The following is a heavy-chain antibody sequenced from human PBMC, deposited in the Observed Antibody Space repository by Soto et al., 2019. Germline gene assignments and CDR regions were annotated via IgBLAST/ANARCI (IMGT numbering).Heavy chain of an antibody. V-gene: IGHV3-30-3*01. D-gene: IGHD6-19*01. Sequence: PGGSLRLSCAASGFTFSSYAMHWVRQAPGKGLEWVAVISYDGSNKYYADSVKGRFTISRDNSKNTLYLQMNSLRAEDTAVYYCARVIGTAVAGYYFDYWGQGTLVTVSS. J-gene: IGHJ4*02. CDR2: ISYDGSNK. CDR1: GFTFSSYA. CDR3: ARVIGTAVAGYYFDY.